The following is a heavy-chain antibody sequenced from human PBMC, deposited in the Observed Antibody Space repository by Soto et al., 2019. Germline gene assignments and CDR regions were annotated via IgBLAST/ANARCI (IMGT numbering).Heavy chain of an antibody. J-gene: IGHJ5*02. Sequence: PSETLSLTCAVYGGSFSGYYWSWIRQPPGKGLEWIGEINHSGSTNYNPSLKSRVTISVDTSKNQFSLKLSSVTAADTAVYYCARALGISRINWFDPWGQGTLVT. CDR2: INHSGST. V-gene: IGHV4-34*01. D-gene: IGHD1-20*01. CDR1: GGSFSGYY. CDR3: ARALGISRINWFDP.